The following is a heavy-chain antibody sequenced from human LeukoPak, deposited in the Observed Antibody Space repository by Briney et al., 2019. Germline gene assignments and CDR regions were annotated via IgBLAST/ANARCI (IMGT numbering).Heavy chain of an antibody. J-gene: IGHJ4*02. CDR3: ARGPNSNWSGLDF. CDR2: ISPTGGTT. Sequence: GGSLRLSCTAYGFSFSGHWMHWARQLPGKGLVWVSRISPTGGTTSYADSVKGRFTVSRDNAKNTLYLQVNNLRAEDTAVYYCARGPNSNWSGLDFWGQGTLLTVSS. CDR1: GFSFSGHW. V-gene: IGHV3-74*01. D-gene: IGHD6-6*01.